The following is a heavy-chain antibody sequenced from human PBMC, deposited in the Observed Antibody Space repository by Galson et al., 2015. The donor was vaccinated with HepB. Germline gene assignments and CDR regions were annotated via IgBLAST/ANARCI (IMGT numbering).Heavy chain of an antibody. CDR3: ARSHGSGTDFTFDS. V-gene: IGHV7-4-1*02. Sequence: SVKVSCKASGYTFTSYALNWVRQAPGQGLEWMGWINTNTGNPTYVQGFTGRFVFSLDTSVSTAYLQISSLKAEDTAVYYCARSHGSGTDFTFDSWGQGTLVTVSS. CDR2: INTNTGNP. J-gene: IGHJ4*02. D-gene: IGHD3-10*01. CDR1: GYTFTSYA.